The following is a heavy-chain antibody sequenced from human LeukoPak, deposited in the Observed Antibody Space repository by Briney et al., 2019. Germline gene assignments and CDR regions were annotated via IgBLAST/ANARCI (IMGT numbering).Heavy chain of an antibody. CDR3: ARVAYSSGYYYFDY. D-gene: IGHD3-22*01. Sequence: SETLSLTCTVSGGSISNYDWAWIRQPPGKGLEWIGYIYYSGSTNYNPSLKSRVTISVDTSKNQISLKLSSVTTADTAVYYCARVAYSSGYYYFDYWGQGTLVTVSS. CDR1: GGSISNYD. V-gene: IGHV4-59*01. J-gene: IGHJ4*02. CDR2: IYYSGST.